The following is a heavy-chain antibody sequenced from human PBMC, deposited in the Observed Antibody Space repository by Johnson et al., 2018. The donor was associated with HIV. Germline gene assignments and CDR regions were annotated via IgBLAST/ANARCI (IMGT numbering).Heavy chain of an antibody. J-gene: IGHJ3*02. CDR1: GFTFSNYG. D-gene: IGHD3-22*01. CDR3: AQGQSSGYPKDAFDI. CDR2: IRYDGSIK. Sequence: QVQLVESGGGVVQPGGSLRLSCAASGFTFSNYGMHWVRQAPGKGLEWVAFIRYDGSIKYYLDSVKGRFTISRDNSKNTLYLQMNSLRAEETAVYYCAQGQSSGYPKDAFDIWGQGTMVIVSS. V-gene: IGHV3-30*02.